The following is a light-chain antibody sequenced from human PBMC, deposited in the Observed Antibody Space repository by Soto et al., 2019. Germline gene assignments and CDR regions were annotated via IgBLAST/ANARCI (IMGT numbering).Light chain of an antibody. CDR2: KVS. CDR1: SSDVGDGDF. CDR3: CSYTRSYTWV. J-gene: IGLJ3*02. V-gene: IGLV2-14*01. Sequence: QSALTQPASVSGSPRQSITISCTGTSSDVGDGDFVSWYQQRPGNAPKLMIYKVSNRPSGVSNRFSGSKSGNTASLTISGLQGEDEDDYYCCSYTRSYTWVFGGGTKVTVL.